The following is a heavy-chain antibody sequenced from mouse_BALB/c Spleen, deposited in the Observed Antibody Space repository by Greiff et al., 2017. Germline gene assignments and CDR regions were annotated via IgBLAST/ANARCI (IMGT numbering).Heavy chain of an antibody. J-gene: IGHJ3*01. Sequence: QVQLQQSGPGLVAPSQSLSITCTVSGFSLTSYGVHWVRQPPGKGLEWLGVIWAGGSTNYNSALMSRLSISKDNSKSQVFLKMNSLQTDDTAMYYCARDRGVRAWFAYWGQGTLVTVSA. D-gene: IGHD2-14*01. CDR1: GFSLTSYG. V-gene: IGHV2-9*02. CDR2: IWAGGST. CDR3: ARDRGVRAWFAY.